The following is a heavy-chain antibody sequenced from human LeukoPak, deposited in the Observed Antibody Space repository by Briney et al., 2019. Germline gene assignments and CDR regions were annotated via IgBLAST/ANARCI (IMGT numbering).Heavy chain of an antibody. V-gene: IGHV1-69*05. CDR2: IIPIFGTA. CDR1: GGTFSSYA. D-gene: IGHD4-17*01. Sequence: ASVKVSCKASGGTFSSYAISWVRQAPGQGLERMGGIIPIFGTANYAQKFQGRVTITTDESTSTAYMELSSLRSEDTAVYYCARGPDYGDYDPADYWGQGTLVTVSS. CDR3: ARGPDYGDYDPADY. J-gene: IGHJ4*02.